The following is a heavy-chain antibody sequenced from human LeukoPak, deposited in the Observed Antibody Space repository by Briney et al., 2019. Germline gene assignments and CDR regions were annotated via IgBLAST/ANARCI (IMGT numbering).Heavy chain of an antibody. CDR3: ARGGGLRLGELSSTRNWYFDL. D-gene: IGHD3-16*02. J-gene: IGHJ2*01. V-gene: IGHV3-66*01. CDR1: GFTVTNNY. CDR2: IYSGSNT. Sequence: PGGSLRLSCAASGFTVTNNYMSWVRQAPGKGLEWVSVIYSGSNTYYADSVKGRFTISRDNSKNALYLQMNSLRVEDTAVYYCARGGGLRLGELSSTRNWYFDLWGRGTLVTVSS.